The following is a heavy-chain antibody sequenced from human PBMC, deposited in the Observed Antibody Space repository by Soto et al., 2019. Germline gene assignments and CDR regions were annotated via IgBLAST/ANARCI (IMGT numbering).Heavy chain of an antibody. V-gene: IGHV4-4*02. Sequence: QVQLQESGPGLVKPSGTLSLTCAVSGDSISSSKWWTWVRQPPGKGLEWIGDTLHSGSTNYNPSLKSRITISVDNSKNQFSLELTSVTAADTAVYYSASSPGWYRHDVWGQGTLVIVSP. CDR1: GDSISSSKW. J-gene: IGHJ3*01. D-gene: IGHD6-19*01. CDR2: TLHSGST. CDR3: ASSPGWYRHDV.